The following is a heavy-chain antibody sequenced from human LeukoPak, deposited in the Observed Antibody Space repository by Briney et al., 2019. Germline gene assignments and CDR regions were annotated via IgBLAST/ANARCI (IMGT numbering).Heavy chain of an antibody. CDR1: GYAFTDYW. Sequence: GESLKIPCKASGYAFTDYWIGWVRQMPGKGLECMGVIYPGDSDTKYSPSFQGQVTISADKSIRTAYLQLSSLKASDTAIYYCARHIEYWSGFPGFYMDVWGKGTPVTVS. D-gene: IGHD3-3*01. CDR2: IYPGDSDT. V-gene: IGHV5-51*01. CDR3: ARHIEYWSGFPGFYMDV. J-gene: IGHJ6*03.